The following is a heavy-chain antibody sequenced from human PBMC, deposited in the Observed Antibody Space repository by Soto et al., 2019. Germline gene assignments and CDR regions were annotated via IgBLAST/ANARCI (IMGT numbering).Heavy chain of an antibody. CDR3: AKDSRGSGSYPDY. Sequence: GGSLRLSCAASGFTFDDYTMHWVRQAPGKGLEWVSLISWDGGSTYYADSVKGRFTISRDNSKNSLYLQMNSLRTEDTALYYCAKDSRGSGSYPDYWGQGTLVTVSS. V-gene: IGHV3-43*01. J-gene: IGHJ4*02. D-gene: IGHD3-10*01. CDR1: GFTFDDYT. CDR2: ISWDGGST.